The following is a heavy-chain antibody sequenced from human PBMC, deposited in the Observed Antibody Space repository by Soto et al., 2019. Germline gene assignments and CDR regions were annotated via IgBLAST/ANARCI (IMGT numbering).Heavy chain of an antibody. CDR3: ARVCGRGFGGTPSGGSCYYYGMDV. J-gene: IGHJ6*02. CDR2: IYYSGST. D-gene: IGHD3-10*01. V-gene: IGHV4-59*01. CDR1: GGSISSYY. Sequence: SETLSLTCTVSGGSISSYYWSWIRQPPGKGLEWIGYIYYSGSTNYNPSLKSRVTISVDTSKNQFSLKLSSVTAADTAVYYCARVCGRGFGGTPSGGSCYYYGMDVWGQGTTVTVSS.